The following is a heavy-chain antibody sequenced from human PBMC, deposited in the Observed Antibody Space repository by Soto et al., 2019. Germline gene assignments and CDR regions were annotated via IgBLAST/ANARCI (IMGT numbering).Heavy chain of an antibody. CDR2: IVVGSGNT. Sequence: GASVKVSCKASGLTFHSSAMQGVRQARGQRLEWLGWIVVGSGNTNYAEKFQERVTITRDMSTTAVYMELSSLTSEDTAVYYCAAVTGDLDCWGQGTLVTVSS. CDR3: AAVTGDLDC. CDR1: GLTFHSSA. V-gene: IGHV1-58*02. D-gene: IGHD1-20*01. J-gene: IGHJ4*02.